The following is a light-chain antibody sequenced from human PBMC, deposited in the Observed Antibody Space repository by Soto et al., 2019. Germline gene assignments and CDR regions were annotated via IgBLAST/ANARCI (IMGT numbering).Light chain of an antibody. Sequence: QSALTQPASVSGSPGQSITISCTGTSSDVGGYNYVSWYQQHPGKAPKLMIYEVSNRPSGVSNRFSGSKSGNTASLTISWLQAEDEADYYCSSYTSSSTHWVFGGGTQLTVL. CDR1: SSDVGGYNY. CDR3: SSYTSSSTHWV. J-gene: IGLJ3*02. CDR2: EVS. V-gene: IGLV2-14*01.